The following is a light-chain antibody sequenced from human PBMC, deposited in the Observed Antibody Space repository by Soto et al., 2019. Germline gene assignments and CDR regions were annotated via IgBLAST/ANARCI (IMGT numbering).Light chain of an antibody. Sequence: QSALTQPPSASGSPGQSVTISCTGTSSDVGGYNYVSWYQQHPGKAPKLMIYGVSKRPSGVPDRFSGSKSGNTASLTVSGLQAEDEADYYCSSYAGSNPPYVFGTGTKLTVL. CDR2: GVS. CDR3: SSYAGSNPPYV. V-gene: IGLV2-8*01. CDR1: SSDVGGYNY. J-gene: IGLJ1*01.